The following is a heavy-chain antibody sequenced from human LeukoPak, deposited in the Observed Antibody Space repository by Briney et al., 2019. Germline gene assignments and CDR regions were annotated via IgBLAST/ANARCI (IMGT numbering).Heavy chain of an antibody. V-gene: IGHV1-18*01. CDR3: ARDNSVGDNAWWFDP. CDR1: GYTFTSYG. D-gene: IGHD1-26*01. J-gene: IGHJ5*02. CDR2: ISAYNGNT. Sequence: GASVKVSCKASGYTFTSYGISWVRQAPGQGLEWMGWISAYNGNTNYAQKLQGRVTMTRDMSTGTDYMELSSLRSEDTAIYYCARDNSVGDNAWWFDPWGQGTLVTVSS.